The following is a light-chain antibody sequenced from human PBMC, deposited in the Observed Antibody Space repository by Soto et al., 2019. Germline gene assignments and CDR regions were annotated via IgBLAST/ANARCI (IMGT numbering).Light chain of an antibody. Sequence: QTVVTQPPSVSGAPGQRVTISCIGSSSNIGAGYDVHWYQQLPGTAPKLLIYGNSNRPSGVPDRFSGSKSGTSASLAITGLQAEDEADYYCQSYDSSLSAVVFGGGTKVTVL. CDR3: QSYDSSLSAVV. CDR2: GNS. V-gene: IGLV1-40*01. J-gene: IGLJ2*01. CDR1: SSNIGAGYD.